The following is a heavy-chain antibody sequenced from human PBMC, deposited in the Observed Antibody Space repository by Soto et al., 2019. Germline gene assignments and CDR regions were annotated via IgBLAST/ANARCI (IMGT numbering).Heavy chain of an antibody. V-gene: IGHV4-59*01. CDR3: AAKPYNGNIWMVY. Sequence: SETLSLTCTVSGGSISSYYWSWIRQPPGKGLEWIGYIYYSGSTNYNPSLKSRVTISVDTSNNQFSLNLSSVTAADTAVYYCAAKPYNGNIWMVYWGPGIMVTVPS. CDR1: GGSISSYY. J-gene: IGHJ4*02. D-gene: IGHD1-1*01. CDR2: IYYSGST.